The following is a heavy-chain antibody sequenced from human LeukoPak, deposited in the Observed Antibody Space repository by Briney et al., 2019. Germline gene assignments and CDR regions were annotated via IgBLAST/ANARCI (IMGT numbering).Heavy chain of an antibody. J-gene: IGHJ4*02. CDR1: DGSISSGYYY. CDR2: IYYNGHT. V-gene: IGHV4-61*01. CDR3: ARDRHWTNDWVFDY. Sequence: PSETLSLTCSVSDGSISSGYYYWAWIRQPPGKGLEWIGYIYYNGHTDYNPSLRSRVTISVHTSKNQFSLKLSSVTAADTAVYYCARDRHWTNDWVFDYWGQGTLVTVSS. D-gene: IGHD1/OR15-1a*01.